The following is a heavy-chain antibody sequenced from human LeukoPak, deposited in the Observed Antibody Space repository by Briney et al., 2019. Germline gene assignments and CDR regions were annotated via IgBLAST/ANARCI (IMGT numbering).Heavy chain of an antibody. CDR2: IYYSGST. V-gene: IGHV4-59*01. CDR1: GGSISSYY. D-gene: IGHD3-22*01. CDR3: ARGTTYYYDSSGYPTWYFDL. Sequence: SETLSLTCTVSGGSISSYYWSWIRQPPGKGLEWIGYIYYSGSTNYNPSLKSRVTISVDTSKNQFSLKLSSVTAADTAVYYCARGTTYYYDSSGYPTWYFDLWGRGTLVTVSS. J-gene: IGHJ2*01.